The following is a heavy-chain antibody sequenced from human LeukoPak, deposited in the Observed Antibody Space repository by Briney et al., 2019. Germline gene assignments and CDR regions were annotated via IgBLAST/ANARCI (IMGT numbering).Heavy chain of an antibody. Sequence: TGGSLRLSCAASGFTFSSYGMIWVRQAPGKGLEWVSTITNSGDSTHYTDSVKGRFTISRDDSRNTLYLQMNSLRAEDTAVYYCAKDRGYYDTSGYLIWGQGTLVTVSS. D-gene: IGHD3-22*01. CDR3: AKDRGYYDTSGYLI. CDR2: ITNSGDST. V-gene: IGHV3-23*01. CDR1: GFTFSSYG. J-gene: IGHJ4*02.